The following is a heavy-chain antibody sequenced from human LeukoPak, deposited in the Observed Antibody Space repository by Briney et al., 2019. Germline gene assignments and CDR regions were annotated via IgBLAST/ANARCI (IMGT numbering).Heavy chain of an antibody. Sequence: PGGSLRFSCAASGFTFSSYSMNWVRQAPGKGLEWVSSISSSSSYIYYADSVKGRFTISRDNAKNSLYLQMNSLRAEDTAVYYCARSETIWFGELLDYWGQGTLVTVSS. V-gene: IGHV3-21*01. CDR1: GFTFSSYS. CDR2: ISSSSSYI. CDR3: ARSETIWFGELLDY. D-gene: IGHD3-10*01. J-gene: IGHJ4*02.